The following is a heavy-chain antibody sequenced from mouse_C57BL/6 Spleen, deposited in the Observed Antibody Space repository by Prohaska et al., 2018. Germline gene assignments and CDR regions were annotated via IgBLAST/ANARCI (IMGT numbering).Heavy chain of an antibody. J-gene: IGHJ2*01. CDR1: GYTFTSYW. V-gene: IGHV1-69*01. CDR2: IDPSDSYT. Sequence: QVQLQQPGAELVMPVASVKLSCKASGYTFTSYWMHWVKQRPGQGLEWIGEIDPSDSYTNYNQKFKGKATLTVDKSSSTAYMQLSSLTSEDSAVYYCAPYYYGSSGLDYWGQGTTLTVSS. CDR3: APYYYGSSGLDY. D-gene: IGHD1-1*01.